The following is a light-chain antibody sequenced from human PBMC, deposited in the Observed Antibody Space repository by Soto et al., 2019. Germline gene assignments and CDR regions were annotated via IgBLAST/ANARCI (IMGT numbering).Light chain of an antibody. V-gene: IGKV3D-20*02. Sequence: EIVLTQSPGTLSLSPGERATLSCRASQSLTSSYLAWYQQKPGQAPRLLIYSASSRATGIPDRFSGSGSGTDFTLTISSLEPEDFAVYYCHQRSNWPLTFGGGTKVEIK. J-gene: IGKJ4*01. CDR2: SAS. CDR1: QSLTSSY. CDR3: HQRSNWPLT.